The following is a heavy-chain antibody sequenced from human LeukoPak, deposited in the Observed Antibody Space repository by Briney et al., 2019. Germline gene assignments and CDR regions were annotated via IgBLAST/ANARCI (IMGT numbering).Heavy chain of an antibody. J-gene: IGHJ4*02. D-gene: IGHD1-26*01. Sequence: GGSLRLSCAASGFTFSTTGMHWVRQAPGKGLERVSSISSSSSYIYYADSVKGRFTISRDNAKNSLYLQLNSLRAEDTAVYYCARLPAYSGSLGYFDYWGQGTLVTVSS. CDR2: ISSSSSYI. V-gene: IGHV3-21*01. CDR1: GFTFSTTG. CDR3: ARLPAYSGSLGYFDY.